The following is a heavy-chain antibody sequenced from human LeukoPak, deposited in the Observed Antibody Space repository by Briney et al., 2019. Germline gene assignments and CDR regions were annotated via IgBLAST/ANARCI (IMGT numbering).Heavy chain of an antibody. V-gene: IGHV4-38-2*01. CDR1: GGSFSGYY. D-gene: IGHD3-10*01. Sequence: SETLSLTCAVYGGSFSGYYWGWIRQPPGKGLEWIGSIYHSGSTYYNPSLKSRVTISVDTSKNQFSLKLSSMTAADTAVYYCARHLSSYYGSGSLNWFDPWGQGTLVTVSS. CDR3: ARHLSSYYGSGSLNWFDP. J-gene: IGHJ5*02. CDR2: IYHSGST.